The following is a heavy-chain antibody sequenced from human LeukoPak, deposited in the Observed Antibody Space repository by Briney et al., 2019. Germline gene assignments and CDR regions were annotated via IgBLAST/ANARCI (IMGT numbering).Heavy chain of an antibody. D-gene: IGHD6-13*01. CDR3: AKDRRSSWSFDY. J-gene: IGHJ4*02. V-gene: IGHV3-30*18. Sequence: PGGSLRLSCAASGFTFRRDGMHSVRQAPGKGLEWVAVISYDGSNKNYADSVKGRFTISRDNSKNTLHLQMNSLRAEDTAVYYCAKDRRSSWSFDYWGQGTLVTVSS. CDR2: ISYDGSNK. CDR1: GFTFRRDG.